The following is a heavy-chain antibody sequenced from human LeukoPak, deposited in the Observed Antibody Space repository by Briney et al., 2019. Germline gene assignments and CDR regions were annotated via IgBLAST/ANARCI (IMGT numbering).Heavy chain of an antibody. Sequence: SETLSLTCTVSGGSISSSSYYWGWIRQPPGKGLEWIGSIYYSGSTYYNPSLKSRVTISVDTSKKQFSLKLSSVTAADTAVYYCARGLGDYYDSSGYVFDYWGQGTLVTVSS. CDR2: IYYSGST. J-gene: IGHJ4*02. V-gene: IGHV4-39*07. CDR3: ARGLGDYYDSSGYVFDY. D-gene: IGHD3-22*01. CDR1: GGSISSSSYY.